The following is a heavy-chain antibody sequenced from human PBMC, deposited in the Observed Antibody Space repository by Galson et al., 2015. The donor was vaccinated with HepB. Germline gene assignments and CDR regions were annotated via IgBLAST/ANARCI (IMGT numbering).Heavy chain of an antibody. D-gene: IGHD1-14*01. Sequence: GGSLRLSCAASGFTFSGSTIHWVRQASGKGLEWVGRIRSKANSYATAYAASVKGRFTISRDDSKNTAYLQMNSLKTEDTAVYYCRSRQSGGFFDYWGQGTLVTVSS. V-gene: IGHV3-73*01. CDR3: RSRQSGGFFDY. J-gene: IGHJ4*02. CDR1: GFTFSGST. CDR2: IRSKANSYAT.